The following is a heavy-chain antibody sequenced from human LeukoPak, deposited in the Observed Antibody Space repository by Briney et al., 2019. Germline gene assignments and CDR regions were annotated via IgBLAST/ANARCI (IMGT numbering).Heavy chain of an antibody. Sequence: KSSETLSLTCAVYGGSFSGYYWSWIRQPPGKGLEWIGEINHSGSTNYNPSLKSRVTISVDTSKNQFSLKLSSVTAADTAVYYCARGKFRRNWFDPWGQGTLVTVPS. V-gene: IGHV4-34*01. CDR1: GGSFSGYY. CDR3: ARGKFRRNWFDP. J-gene: IGHJ5*02. CDR2: INHSGST.